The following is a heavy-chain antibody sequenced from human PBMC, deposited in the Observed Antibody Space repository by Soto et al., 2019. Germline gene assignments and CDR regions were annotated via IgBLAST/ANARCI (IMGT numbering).Heavy chain of an antibody. CDR1: GYTFTSYA. V-gene: IGHV1-3*01. CDR3: ARVLSDYYDSSGYSAPFFDY. CDR2: INAGNGNT. Sequence: GASVKVSCKASGYTFTSYAMHWVRQAPGQRLEWMGWINAGNGNTKYSQKFQGRVTITRDTSASTAYMELSSLRSEDTAVYNSARVLSDYYDSSGYSAPFFDYWGQGTLVTVSS. D-gene: IGHD3-22*01. J-gene: IGHJ4*02.